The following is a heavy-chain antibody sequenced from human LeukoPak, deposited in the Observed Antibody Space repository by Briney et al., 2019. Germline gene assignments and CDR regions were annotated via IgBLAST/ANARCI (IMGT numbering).Heavy chain of an antibody. Sequence: ASVKVSCKASGYTFTGYYMHWVRQPPGQGLEWMGWINPNSGGTNYAQKFQGRVTMTRDTSISTAYMELSRLRSDDTAVYYCARADWNDNGFDYWGQGTLVTVSS. CDR1: GYTFTGYY. D-gene: IGHD1-1*01. J-gene: IGHJ4*02. CDR3: ARADWNDNGFDY. CDR2: INPNSGGT. V-gene: IGHV1-2*02.